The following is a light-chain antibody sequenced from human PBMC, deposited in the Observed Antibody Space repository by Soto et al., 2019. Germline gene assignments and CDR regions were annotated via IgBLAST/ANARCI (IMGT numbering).Light chain of an antibody. Sequence: DIQMTQSPSTLSGSVGDRVTITCRASQTISSWLAWYQQKPGKAPKLLIYDASTLHSGVSSRFSGSGSGTEFTLTISSLQPEDFATYYCQQFNSYPITFGQGTRLEI. V-gene: IGKV1-5*01. CDR3: QQFNSYPIT. J-gene: IGKJ5*01. CDR1: QTISSW. CDR2: DAS.